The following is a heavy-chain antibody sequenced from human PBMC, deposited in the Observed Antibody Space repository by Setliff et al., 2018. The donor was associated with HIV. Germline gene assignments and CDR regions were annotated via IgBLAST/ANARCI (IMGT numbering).Heavy chain of an antibody. D-gene: IGHD6-19*01. CDR1: GGSINSYY. V-gene: IGHV4-59*01. CDR2: IYYSGGT. CDR3: AGYTSGWYAPY. J-gene: IGHJ4*02. Sequence: SETLSLTCSVSGGSINSYYWSWVRQPPGKGLEWVGYIYYSGGTTYNPSLKSRVTISVDTSKNQFSLKLTSVTVADTAVYYCAGYTSGWYAPYWGQGTLVTVSS.